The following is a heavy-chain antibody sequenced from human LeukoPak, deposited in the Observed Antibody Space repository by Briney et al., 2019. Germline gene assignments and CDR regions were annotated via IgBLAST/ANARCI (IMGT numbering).Heavy chain of an antibody. V-gene: IGHV3-74*01. CDR1: GFSFNTYW. CDR3: ARDHYGSGTFWFHP. Sequence: GGSLRLSCAASGFSFNTYWMHWVRQAPGKGLVWVSRTNNDGSSTSYADSVKGRFTISRDNAKNTLNLQMHSLRVEGAAVYYCARDHYGSGTFWFHPWGQGTLVTVSS. D-gene: IGHD3-10*01. J-gene: IGHJ5*02. CDR2: TNNDGSST.